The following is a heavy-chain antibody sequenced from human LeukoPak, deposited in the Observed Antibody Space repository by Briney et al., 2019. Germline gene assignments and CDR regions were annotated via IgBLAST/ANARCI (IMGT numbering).Heavy chain of an antibody. J-gene: IGHJ3*02. CDR3: ARLSGVVIAATPGDAFDI. D-gene: IGHD2-15*01. CDR1: GGSISSYY. Sequence: SETLSLTCTVSGGSISSYYWSWIRQPPGKGLEWIGYIYYSGSTNYNPSLKSRVTISVDTSKNQFSLKLSSVTAADTAVYYCARLSGVVIAATPGDAFDIWGQGTMVTVSS. CDR2: IYYSGST. V-gene: IGHV4-59*08.